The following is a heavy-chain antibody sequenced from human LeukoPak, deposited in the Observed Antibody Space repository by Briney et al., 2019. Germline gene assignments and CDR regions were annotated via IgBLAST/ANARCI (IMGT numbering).Heavy chain of an antibody. D-gene: IGHD6-19*01. Sequence: PGGSLRLSCAASGFTFSSYSMNWVRQAPGKGLEWVSSISSSSSYIYYADSVKGRFTISRDNAKNSLYLQMNSLRAEDTAVYYCARDPRAVAGTNGGYYFDYWGQGTLVTVSS. CDR2: ISSSSSYI. CDR3: ARDPRAVAGTNGGYYFDY. J-gene: IGHJ4*02. V-gene: IGHV3-21*01. CDR1: GFTFSSYS.